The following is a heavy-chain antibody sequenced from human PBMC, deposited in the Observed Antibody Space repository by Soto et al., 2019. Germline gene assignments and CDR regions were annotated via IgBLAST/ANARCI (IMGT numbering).Heavy chain of an antibody. V-gene: IGHV1-18*01. J-gene: IGHJ4*02. CDR1: GCTFTRSG. CDR3: ARSIVVVTALDY. CDR2: ISTDNGNT. D-gene: IGHD2-21*02. Sequence: ASVKVSCKASGCTFTRSGISWVRQAPGQGLEWMGWISTDNGNTKYAQTFQGRVTITRDTSASTAYMELSSLRSEDTAVYYCARSIVVVTALDYWGQGTLVTSPQ.